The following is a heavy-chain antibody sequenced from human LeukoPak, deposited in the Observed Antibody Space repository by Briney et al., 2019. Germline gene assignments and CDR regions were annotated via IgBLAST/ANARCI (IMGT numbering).Heavy chain of an antibody. CDR3: ARGGATTTGSAFDI. V-gene: IGHV4-34*01. J-gene: IGHJ3*02. Sequence: SETLSLTCAVYGGSFSGYYWSWIRQPPGKGLEWIGEINHSGSTNYNPSLKSRVTISVDTSKNQFSLKLSSETAADTAVYYCARGGATTTGSAFDIWGQGTMVTVSS. CDR2: INHSGST. CDR1: GGSFSGYY. D-gene: IGHD1-26*01.